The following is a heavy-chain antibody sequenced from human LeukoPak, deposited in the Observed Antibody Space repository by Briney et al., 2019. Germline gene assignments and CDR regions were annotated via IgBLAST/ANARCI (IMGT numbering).Heavy chain of an antibody. Sequence: GGSLRLSCAASGFTFSSYGIHWVRQAPGKGLEWVAFIWYDGSNKYYADSVKGRFTISRDNSKNTLYLQMNSLRADDTAVYYCARDRPPFDYWGQGTLVTVSS. V-gene: IGHV3-33*01. CDR1: GFTFSSYG. CDR3: ARDRPPFDY. CDR2: IWYDGSNK. J-gene: IGHJ4*02.